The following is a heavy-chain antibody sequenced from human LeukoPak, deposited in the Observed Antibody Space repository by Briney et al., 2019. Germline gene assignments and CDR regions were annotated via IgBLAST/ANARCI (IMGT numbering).Heavy chain of an antibody. Sequence: SQTLSLTCTVSGGSISSGGYYWSWIRQHPGKGLEWIGYIYYSGSTYYNPSLKSRVTISVDTSKNQFSLKLSSVTAADTAVYYCARGALTYCYDSSYFDYWGQGTLVTVSS. D-gene: IGHD3-22*01. CDR2: IYYSGST. CDR3: ARGALTYCYDSSYFDY. CDR1: GGSISSGGYY. J-gene: IGHJ4*02. V-gene: IGHV4-31*03.